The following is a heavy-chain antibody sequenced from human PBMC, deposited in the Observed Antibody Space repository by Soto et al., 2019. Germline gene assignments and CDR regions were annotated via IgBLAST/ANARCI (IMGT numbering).Heavy chain of an antibody. D-gene: IGHD3-10*01. CDR3: ARDGRFSGFSGYYNYAMDV. V-gene: IGHV3-30*04. J-gene: IGHJ6*02. CDR2: ISSGDTDT. CDR1: GFTFSYYG. Sequence: QVQLVESEGGVVQPGMSLRLSCAASGFTFSYYGLHWVRQAPGKGLEWVAVISSGDTDTYYVDSVKGRFTISRDNSKNTLYLQMNSLKAEDTAVYYCARDGRFSGFSGYYNYAMDVWGQGTTVIVSS.